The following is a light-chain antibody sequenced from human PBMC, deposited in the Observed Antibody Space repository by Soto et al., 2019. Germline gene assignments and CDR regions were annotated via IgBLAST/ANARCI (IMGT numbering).Light chain of an antibody. CDR3: HQYASSPQT. Sequence: EIGLTQSPGTLSLSPGERATLSCRASQSVAKNYLAWYQQEPGQAPRLLIYGPSSRATGIPARFSGSGSGTDFTLTISRLEPEDFAVYYCHQYASSPQTFGQGTKVEIK. CDR2: GPS. CDR1: QSVAKNY. J-gene: IGKJ1*01. V-gene: IGKV3-20*01.